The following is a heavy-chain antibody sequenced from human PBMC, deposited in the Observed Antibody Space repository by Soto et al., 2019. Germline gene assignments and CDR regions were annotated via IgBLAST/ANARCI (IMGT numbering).Heavy chain of an antibody. D-gene: IGHD3-10*01. CDR3: VRGIGGGEAY. J-gene: IGHJ4*02. CDR2: INPDGSST. Sequence: GGSLRLSCAASGFTFSTYWMHWVRQAPGKGLVWVSHINPDGSSTNYADSVKGRFTISRDNAKKTVYLQMNSLRAEDTALYYCVRGIGGGEAYWGQGTLVTVSS. CDR1: GFTFSTYW. V-gene: IGHV3-74*01.